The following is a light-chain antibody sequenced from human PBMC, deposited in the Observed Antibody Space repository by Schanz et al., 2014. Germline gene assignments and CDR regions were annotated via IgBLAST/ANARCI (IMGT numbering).Light chain of an antibody. CDR3: SSYAGSNNLV. J-gene: IGLJ2*01. CDR2: DVT. V-gene: IGLV2-8*01. CDR1: SSDVGAYNY. Sequence: QSALTQPPSASGSPGQSVTISCTGTSSDVGAYNYVSWYQQHPGKAPKLIISDVTRRPLGVPDRFSGSKSDNTASLTVSGLQAEDEADYYCSSYAGSNNLVFGGGTKLTVL.